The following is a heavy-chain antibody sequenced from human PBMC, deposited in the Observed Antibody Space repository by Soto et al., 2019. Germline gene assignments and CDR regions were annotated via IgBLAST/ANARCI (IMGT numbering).Heavy chain of an antibody. D-gene: IGHD6-13*01. V-gene: IGHV6-1*01. J-gene: IGHJ4*02. CDR3: ARSHPHSSSWYTFDY. CDR2: TYYRSKWNN. Sequence: PSQTLSLTCAISGDSVSRNSAAWNWIRQSPSRGLEWLGRTYYRSKWNNDYAGAVRSRIIINPDTSKNQFSLQLNSVTPEDTAMYYCARSHPHSSSWYTFDYWGQGTLVTVSS. CDR1: GDSVSRNSAA.